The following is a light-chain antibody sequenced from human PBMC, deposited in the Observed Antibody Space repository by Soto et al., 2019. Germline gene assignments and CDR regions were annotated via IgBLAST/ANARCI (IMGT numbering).Light chain of an antibody. CDR1: SSDLGTYSY. CDR3: SSYSNTNTLLI. Sequence: QSALTQPASVSGSARQSITISCTRSSSDLGTYSYVSWYQQHPGKGPLLIIYDRKNRPSGVSNRFSGSKSGNTASLTISGLQAEDEADYFCSSYSNTNTLLIFGGGTKLTVL. V-gene: IGLV2-14*01. J-gene: IGLJ2*01. CDR2: DRK.